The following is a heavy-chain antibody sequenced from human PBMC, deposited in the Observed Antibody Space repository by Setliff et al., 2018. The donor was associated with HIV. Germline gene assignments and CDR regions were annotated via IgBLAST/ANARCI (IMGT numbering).Heavy chain of an antibody. CDR1: GFTFSSYA. Sequence: GGSLRLSCAASGFTFSSYAMNWVRQAPGKGLEWVSTIIGTGGSTYYADPVKGRFTISRDNSKNTMYLQMNSLRAEDTAVYFCVRAIGYCSGSSCYGMDWYFDLWGRGTLVTVSS. D-gene: IGHD2-2*01. J-gene: IGHJ2*01. V-gene: IGHV3-23*01. CDR3: VRAIGYCSGSSCYGMDWYFDL. CDR2: IIGTGGST.